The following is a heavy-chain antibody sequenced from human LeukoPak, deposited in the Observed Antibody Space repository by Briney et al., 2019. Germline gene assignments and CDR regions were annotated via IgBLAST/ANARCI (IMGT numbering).Heavy chain of an antibody. J-gene: IGHJ4*02. D-gene: IGHD4/OR15-4a*01. CDR3: ATGPWYYFDY. V-gene: IGHV3-53*01. CDR1: GFTVRINY. Sequence: GGSLRLSCAASGFTVRINYMSWVRQAPEKGLECVSVNYSGGSTYYADSVKGRFTISRDNSKNTLYLQMKSLRGADTAVYYCATGPWYYFDYWGQGTLVTVSS. CDR2: NYSGGST.